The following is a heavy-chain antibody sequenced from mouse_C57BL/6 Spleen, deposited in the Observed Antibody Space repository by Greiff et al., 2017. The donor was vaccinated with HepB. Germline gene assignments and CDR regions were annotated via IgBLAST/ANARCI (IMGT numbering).Heavy chain of an antibody. V-gene: IGHV1-64*01. CDR1: GYTFTSYW. J-gene: IGHJ4*01. D-gene: IGHD1-1*01. Sequence: QVQLQQPGAELVKPGASVKLSCKASGYTFTSYWMHWVKQRPGQGLEWIGMIHPNSGSTNYNEKFKSKATLTVDKSSSTAYMQLSSLTSEDSAVYYCARNYGSRLYAMDYWGQGTSVTVSS. CDR3: ARNYGSRLYAMDY. CDR2: IHPNSGST.